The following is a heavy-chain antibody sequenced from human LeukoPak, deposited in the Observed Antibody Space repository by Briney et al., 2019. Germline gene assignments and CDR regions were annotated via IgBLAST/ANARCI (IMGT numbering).Heavy chain of an antibody. Sequence: SETLSLTCTVSGGSISSSSYYWGWIRQPPGEGLEWIGSIYYSGSTYYNPSLKSRVTISVDTSKNQFSLKLSSVTAADTAVYYCARVDLEIWWELPLAFDIWGQGTMVTVSS. V-gene: IGHV4-39*07. J-gene: IGHJ3*02. CDR3: ARVDLEIWWELPLAFDI. CDR1: GGSISSSSYY. CDR2: IYYSGST. D-gene: IGHD1-26*01.